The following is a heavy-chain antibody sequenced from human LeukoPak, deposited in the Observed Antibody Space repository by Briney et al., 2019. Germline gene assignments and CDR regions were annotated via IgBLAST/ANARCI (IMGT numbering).Heavy chain of an antibody. CDR3: ATWAAAGSYRWFDP. CDR2: IYHSGST. Sequence: SGTLSLTCAVSGGSISSSNWWSWVRQPPGKGREWIGEIYHSGSTNYNPSLKSRVTISVDKSKNQFSLKLSSVTAADTAVYYCATWAAAGSYRWFDPWGQGTLVTVSS. D-gene: IGHD6-13*01. CDR1: GGSISSSNW. J-gene: IGHJ5*02. V-gene: IGHV4-4*02.